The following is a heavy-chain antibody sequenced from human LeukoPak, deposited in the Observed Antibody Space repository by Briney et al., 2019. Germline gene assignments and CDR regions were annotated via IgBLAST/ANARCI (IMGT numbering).Heavy chain of an antibody. Sequence: PSETLSLTCTVSGGSISSYYWSWIRQPPGKGLEWIGYIYYSGSTNYNPSLKSRVTISVDTSKNQFSLKLSSVTAADTAVYYCARVLLPYNWFDPWGQGTLVTVSS. J-gene: IGHJ5*02. CDR3: ARVLLPYNWFDP. V-gene: IGHV4-59*01. CDR1: GGSISSYY. D-gene: IGHD2-15*01. CDR2: IYYSGST.